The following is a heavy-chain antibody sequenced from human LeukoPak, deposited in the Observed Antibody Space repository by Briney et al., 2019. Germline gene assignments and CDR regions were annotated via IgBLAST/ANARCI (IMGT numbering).Heavy chain of an antibody. CDR3: ARGGIPDY. D-gene: IGHD2-21*01. Sequence: PSETLSLTCTVSGGSICRGSYFWSWIRQPAGKGLEWIGRFYTSGTPNYNPSLKSRVTISVDTSRNQFSLKLSSVTAADTAVYYCARGGIPDYWGQGILVTVSS. CDR1: GGSICRGSYF. J-gene: IGHJ4*02. V-gene: IGHV4-61*02. CDR2: FYTSGTP.